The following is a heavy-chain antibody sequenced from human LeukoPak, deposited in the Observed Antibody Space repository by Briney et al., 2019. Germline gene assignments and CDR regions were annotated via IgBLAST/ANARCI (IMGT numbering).Heavy chain of an antibody. D-gene: IGHD3-3*01. V-gene: IGHV3-7*01. CDR1: GFTFSRYW. J-gene: IGHJ4*02. Sequence: GGSLRLSCEASGFTFSRYWMNWVRQAPGKGLEWVANVKQDGSEKYYVDSVKGRFTISRDNAKNSLYLQMSSLRADDTAVYYCAREGYDFWSGYFRGLDYWGQGTLVTVSS. CDR2: VKQDGSEK. CDR3: AREGYDFWSGYFRGLDY.